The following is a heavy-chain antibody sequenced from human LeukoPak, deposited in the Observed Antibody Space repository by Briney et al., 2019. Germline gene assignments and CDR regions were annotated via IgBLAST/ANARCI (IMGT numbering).Heavy chain of an antibody. CDR2: INHTGST. CDR1: GGSFSGYY. CDR3: AREGSGMAQIGAFDI. V-gene: IGHV4-34*01. Sequence: SETLSLTCSVYGGSFSGYYWSWIRQTPGKGLEWIGEINHTGSTNYNPSLKRRVTISVDTSKNQFSLKLSSVTAADTAVYYCAREGSGMAQIGAFDIWGQGTMVTVSS. D-gene: IGHD3-10*01. J-gene: IGHJ3*02.